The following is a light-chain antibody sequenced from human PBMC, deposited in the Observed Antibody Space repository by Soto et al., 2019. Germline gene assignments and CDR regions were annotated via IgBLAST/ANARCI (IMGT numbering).Light chain of an antibody. CDR1: SSDVGGYNY. J-gene: IGLJ1*01. Sequence: QSALTQPASVSGSPGQWITISCTGTSSDVGGYNYVSWYQQHPGKAPKLMIYDVSNRPSGVSNRFSGSKSVNTASLTISGLQAEDEAEYYCSSYTSSSTDVFGTGTKLTVL. V-gene: IGLV2-14*01. CDR3: SSYTSSSTDV. CDR2: DVS.